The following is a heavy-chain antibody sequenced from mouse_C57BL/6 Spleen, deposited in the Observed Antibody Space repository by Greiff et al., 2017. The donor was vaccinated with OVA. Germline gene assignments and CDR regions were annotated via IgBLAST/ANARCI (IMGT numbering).Heavy chain of an antibody. V-gene: IGHV1-81*01. J-gene: IGHJ4*01. CDR2: IYPRSGNT. D-gene: IGHD1-1*01. Sequence: QVQLKESGAELARPGASVKLSCKASGYTFTSYGISWVKQRTGQGLEWIGEIYPRSGNTYYNEKFKGKATLTADKSSSTAYMELRSLTSEDSAVYFCARPGSESEPMDYWGQGTSVTVSS. CDR1: GYTFTSYG. CDR3: ARPGSESEPMDY.